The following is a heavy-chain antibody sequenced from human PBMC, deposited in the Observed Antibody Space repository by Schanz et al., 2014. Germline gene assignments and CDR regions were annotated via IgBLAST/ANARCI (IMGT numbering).Heavy chain of an antibody. CDR2: IKQDGSEK. CDR1: GFIFSNSW. CDR3: AKVAPAATYLDS. V-gene: IGHV3-7*01. D-gene: IGHD2-2*01. J-gene: IGHJ4*02. Sequence: EVQLVESGGGLVQPGGSLRLSCAASGFIFSNSWMSWVRQAPGKGLEWVANIKQDGSEKYYVDSVKGRFTISRDNAKNSLYLQMNSLTAEDTAVYYCAKVAPAATYLDSWGLGTLXTVSS.